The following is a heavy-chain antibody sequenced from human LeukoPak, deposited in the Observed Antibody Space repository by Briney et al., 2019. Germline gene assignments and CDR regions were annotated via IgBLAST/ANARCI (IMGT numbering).Heavy chain of an antibody. CDR1: GFTFSSYA. V-gene: IGHV3-30-3*01. Sequence: PGGSLRLSCAASGFTFSSYAMHWVRQAPGKGLEWVAVISYDGSNKYYADSVKGRFTISRDNSKNTLYLQMNSLRAEDTAVYYCARSWFNRGSQRFLDYWGQGTLVTVSS. J-gene: IGHJ4*02. D-gene: IGHD3-10*01. CDR3: ARSWFNRGSQRFLDY. CDR2: ISYDGSNK.